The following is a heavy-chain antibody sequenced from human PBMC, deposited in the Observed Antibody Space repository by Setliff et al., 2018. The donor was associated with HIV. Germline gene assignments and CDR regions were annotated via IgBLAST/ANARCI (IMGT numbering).Heavy chain of an antibody. V-gene: IGHV4-39*07. Sequence: PSETLSLTCVVSAYSISSSSYYWGWIRQPPGKGLEWIVTIYYSGSTYYNPSLKSRVTISVDTSKNQFSLKLTSVTAADTAVYYCVRGKRGYSYGYCFDYWGQGALVTVSS. J-gene: IGHJ4*02. CDR3: VRGKRGYSYGYCFDY. CDR1: AYSISSSSYY. CDR2: IYYSGST. D-gene: IGHD5-18*01.